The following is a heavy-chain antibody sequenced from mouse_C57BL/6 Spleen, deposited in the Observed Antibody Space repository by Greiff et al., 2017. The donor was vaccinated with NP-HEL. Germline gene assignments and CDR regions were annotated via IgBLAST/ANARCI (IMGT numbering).Heavy chain of an antibody. CDR3: VYYYGSTAWFAY. CDR1: GFNIKNTY. CDR2: IDPANGNT. J-gene: IGHJ3*01. D-gene: IGHD1-1*01. Sequence: EVQLQQSVAELVRPGASVKLSCTASGFNIKNTYMHWVKQRPEQGLEWIGRIDPANGNTKYAPKFQGKATITADKSSNTAYLQLSSLTSEDTAIYYCVYYYGSTAWFAYWGQGTLVTVSA. V-gene: IGHV14-3*01.